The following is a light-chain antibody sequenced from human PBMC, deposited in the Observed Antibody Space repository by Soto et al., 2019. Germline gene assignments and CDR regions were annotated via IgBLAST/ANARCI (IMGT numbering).Light chain of an antibody. CDR2: DVS. Sequence: SVLTQPASVSGSPGQSITISCTGTNSDVGGYNYVSWYQHHPGKAPKLMIYDVSNRPSGVSNRFSGSKSGNTASLTISGLQAEDEADYYCSSYTSSSTRVFGTGTKVTVL. CDR1: NSDVGGYNY. J-gene: IGLJ1*01. V-gene: IGLV2-14*03. CDR3: SSYTSSSTRV.